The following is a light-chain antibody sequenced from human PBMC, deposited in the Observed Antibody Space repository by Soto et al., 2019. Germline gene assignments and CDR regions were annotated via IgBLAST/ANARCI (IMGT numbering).Light chain of an antibody. V-gene: IGLV2-14*01. Sequence: QSVLTQPASVSGSPGQSITISCTGTSSDVGSYNYVSWYQQHPGEAPKVMIYDVSSRPSGVSTRFSGSKSGNTASLTISGLQAEDEAQYYCSSRTSATTVLFCGGTKLTVL. CDR1: SSDVGSYNY. J-gene: IGLJ2*01. CDR3: SSRTSATTVL. CDR2: DVS.